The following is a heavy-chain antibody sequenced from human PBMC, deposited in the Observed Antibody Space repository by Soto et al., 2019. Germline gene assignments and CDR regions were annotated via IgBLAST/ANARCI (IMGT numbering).Heavy chain of an antibody. CDR3: ARVVISGSSLGY. D-gene: IGHD1-26*01. CDR2: ISSSSRTI. V-gene: IGHV3-48*01. CDR1: GFTFSSYS. J-gene: IGHJ4*02. Sequence: EVQLVESGGGLVQPGGSLRLSCAASGFTFSSYSMNWVRQAPGKGLEWVSYISSSSRTIYYADSVKGRFTISSDNAKNSLYLQMNLLRAEATAVYYCARVVISGSSLGYWGQGTLVTVSP.